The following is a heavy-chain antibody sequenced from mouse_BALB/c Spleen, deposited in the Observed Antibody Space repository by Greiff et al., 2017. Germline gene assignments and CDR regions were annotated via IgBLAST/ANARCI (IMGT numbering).Heavy chain of an antibody. Sequence: VQLQQSGAELVRSGASVKLSCTASGFNIKDYYMHWVKQRPEQGLEWIGWIDPENGDTEYAPKFQGKATMTADTSSNTAYLQLSSLTSEDTAVYYCNEEANWDVGSAWFAYWGQGTLVTVSA. J-gene: IGHJ3*01. CDR1: GFNIKDYY. CDR3: NEEANWDVGSAWFAY. CDR2: IDPENGDT. D-gene: IGHD4-1*01. V-gene: IGHV14-4*02.